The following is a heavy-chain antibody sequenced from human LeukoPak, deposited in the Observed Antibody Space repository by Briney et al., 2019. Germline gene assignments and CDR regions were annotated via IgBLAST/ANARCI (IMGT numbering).Heavy chain of an antibody. CDR3: AKGVWGYSYGSYFDY. Sequence: GGSLRLSCAASGFTFDDYAMHWVRQAPGKGLEWVSGISWNGGSIGYADSVKGRFTISRDNAKNSLYLQMNSLRAEDTALYYCAKGVWGYSYGSYFDYWGQGTLVTVSS. CDR1: GFTFDDYA. V-gene: IGHV3-9*01. D-gene: IGHD5-18*01. J-gene: IGHJ4*02. CDR2: ISWNGGSI.